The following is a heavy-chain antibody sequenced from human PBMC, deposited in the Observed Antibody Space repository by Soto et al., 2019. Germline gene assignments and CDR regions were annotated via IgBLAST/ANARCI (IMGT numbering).Heavy chain of an antibody. J-gene: IGHJ6*02. V-gene: IGHV4-34*01. D-gene: IGHD3-3*01. CDR2: INHSGST. Sequence: SETLSLTCAFYGGSFSGYYWSWIRQPPGKGLEWIGEINHSGSTNYNPSLKSRVTISVDTSKNQFSLKLSSVTAADTAVYYCARGIDFWSGYYTVYYYYGMDVWGQGTTVTVSS. CDR3: ARGIDFWSGYYTVYYYYGMDV. CDR1: GGSFSGYY.